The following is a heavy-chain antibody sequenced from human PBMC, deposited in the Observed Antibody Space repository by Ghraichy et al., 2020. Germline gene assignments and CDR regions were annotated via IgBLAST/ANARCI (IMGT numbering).Heavy chain of an antibody. D-gene: IGHD6-19*01. CDR1: GYTFTGYY. V-gene: IGHV1-2*02. J-gene: IGHJ4*02. Sequence: ASVKVSCKASGYTFTGYYMYWVRQAPGQGLEWMGWINPNSGGTNYAQKFQGRVTMTRDTSISTAYMELSRLRSDDTAVYYCARSISRHPGGQTSKQWLVPQRLDYWGQGTLVTVSS. CDR2: INPNSGGT. CDR3: ARSISRHPGGQTSKQWLVPQRLDY.